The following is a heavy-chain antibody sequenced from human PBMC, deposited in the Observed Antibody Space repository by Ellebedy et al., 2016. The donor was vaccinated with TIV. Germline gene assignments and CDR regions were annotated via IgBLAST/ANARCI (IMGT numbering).Heavy chain of an antibody. Sequence: ASVKVSCKASGYTFTSYGIIWVRQAPGHGLEWMGWISVYNGDTKYAQKVQGRVTMTTDTSTATAYMELRSLRSDETAVYYCARDMVQGMVARYLWFDYWGQGTLVTVSS. CDR1: GYTFTSYG. CDR3: ARDMVQGMVARYLWFDY. J-gene: IGHJ4*02. CDR2: ISVYNGDT. D-gene: IGHD5-12*01. V-gene: IGHV1-18*04.